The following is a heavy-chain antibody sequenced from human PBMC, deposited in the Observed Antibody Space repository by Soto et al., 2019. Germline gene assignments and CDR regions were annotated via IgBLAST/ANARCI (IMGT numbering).Heavy chain of an antibody. Sequence: QVQLVQSGAEVKKPGSSVKVSCKASVGTFSSYAISWVRQAPGQGLEWMGVIIPIFGTANYAQKFQGRVTITADESTSTAYMEVSSLRSEDTAVYYCARDIVVVVAAVNYDYGMDVWGQGPTVTVSS. CDR1: VGTFSSYA. D-gene: IGHD2-15*01. V-gene: IGHV1-69*01. CDR3: ARDIVVVVAAVNYDYGMDV. J-gene: IGHJ6*02. CDR2: IIPIFGTA.